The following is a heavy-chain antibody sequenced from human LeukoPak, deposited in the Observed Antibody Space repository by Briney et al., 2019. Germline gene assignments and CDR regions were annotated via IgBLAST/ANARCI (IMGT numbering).Heavy chain of an antibody. D-gene: IGHD3-10*01. CDR1: GFTFSGSD. CDR2: IRSKTYSYAT. J-gene: IGHJ4*02. V-gene: IGHV3-73*01. Sequence: GGSLRLSCAASGFTFSGSDMHWVRQASGKGLEWVGRIRSKTYSYATAYAASVKGRFTISRDDSKNTAYLQMNSLKTEDTAVYYCARDSRGIRQLWFGESSRYYFDYWGQGTLVTVSS. CDR3: ARDSRGIRQLWFGESSRYYFDY.